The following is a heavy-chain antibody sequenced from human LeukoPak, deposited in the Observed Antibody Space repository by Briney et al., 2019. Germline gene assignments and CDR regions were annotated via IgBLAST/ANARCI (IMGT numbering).Heavy chain of an antibody. CDR1: GGSISSGGYS. Sequence: PSETLSLTCAVSGGSISSGGYSWSWIRQPPGKGLEWIGYIYHSGSTYYNPSLKSRVTISVDRSKNQFSLKLSSVTAADTAVYYCARVDTAMVDGAFDIWGQWTMVTVSS. V-gene: IGHV4-30-2*01. CDR2: IYHSGST. CDR3: ARVDTAMVDGAFDI. J-gene: IGHJ3*02. D-gene: IGHD5-18*01.